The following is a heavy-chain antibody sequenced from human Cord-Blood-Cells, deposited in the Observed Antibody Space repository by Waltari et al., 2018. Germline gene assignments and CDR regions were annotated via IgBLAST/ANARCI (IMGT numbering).Heavy chain of an antibody. CDR3: ARVRVRSSSSYYFDY. J-gene: IGHJ4*02. CDR2: IIPIFGTA. D-gene: IGHD6-6*01. Sequence: QVQLVQSGAEVKKPGSSVKFSCKASGVTFRSYAITWVRQAPGQGLEWMGGIIPIFGTANYAQKFQGRVTITADESTSTAYMELSSLRSEDTAVYYCARVRVRSSSSYYFDYWGQGTLVTVSS. V-gene: IGHV1-69*01. CDR1: GVTFRSYA.